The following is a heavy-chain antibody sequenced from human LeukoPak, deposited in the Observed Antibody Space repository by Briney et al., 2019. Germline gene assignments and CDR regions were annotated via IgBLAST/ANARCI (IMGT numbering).Heavy chain of an antibody. CDR3: ARHGFGLLWFGELLQPTDY. CDR1: GYSFTSYW. CDR2: IYPGDSDT. D-gene: IGHD3-10*01. J-gene: IGHJ4*02. V-gene: IGHV5-51*01. Sequence: GESLKISCKGSGYSFTSYWIGWVRQMPGKGLEWMGIIYPGDSDTRYSPSFQGQVTISADKSISTAYLQWSSLKASDTAMYYCARHGFGLLWFGELLQPTDYWGQGTLVTVSS.